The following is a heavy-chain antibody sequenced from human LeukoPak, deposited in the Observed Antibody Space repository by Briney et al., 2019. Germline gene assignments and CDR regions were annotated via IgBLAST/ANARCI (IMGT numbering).Heavy chain of an antibody. CDR1: GYTFTGYY. V-gene: IGHV7-4-1*02. D-gene: IGHD5-12*01. CDR3: ARGEALSMWLRGPIDY. Sequence: ASVKVFCKASGYTFTGYYMHWVRQAPGQGLEWMGWINTNTGNPSYAQGFTGRFVFSLDTSVSTAYLQISSLKAEDTAVYYCARGEALSMWLRGPIDYWGQGTLVTVSS. CDR2: INTNTGNP. J-gene: IGHJ4*02.